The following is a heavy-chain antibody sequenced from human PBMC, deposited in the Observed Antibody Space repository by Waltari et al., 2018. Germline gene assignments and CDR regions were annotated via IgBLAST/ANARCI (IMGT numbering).Heavy chain of an antibody. CDR1: GFSFSGSS. V-gene: IGHV3-73*01. Sequence: EVQVVESGGGLVQPGGSLKLSCATSGFSFSGSSIHCVRQTSGKGVEWVGRIRREPYIYATAYSASVKGRFTISREDSKNTAFLQMNSLMTEDTAVYYCSGGEVTGTDFWGQGTLVTVSS. CDR3: SGGEVTGTDF. CDR2: IRREPYIYAT. J-gene: IGHJ4*02. D-gene: IGHD6-19*01.